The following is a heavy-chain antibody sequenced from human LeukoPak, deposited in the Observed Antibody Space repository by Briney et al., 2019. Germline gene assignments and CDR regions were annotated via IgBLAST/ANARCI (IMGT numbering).Heavy chain of an antibody. V-gene: IGHV3-30*03. Sequence: PGGSLRLSCAVSGFTISSHGMHWVRQAPGKGLEWVAMISYNGNSKYYGDSVKGRFTISRDNSKDTLYLEMDSLRTEDTAVYYCARDLCSTTSCFDYWGQGTLVSVSS. D-gene: IGHD2-2*01. J-gene: IGHJ4*02. CDR1: GFTISSHG. CDR2: ISYNGNSK. CDR3: ARDLCSTTSCFDY.